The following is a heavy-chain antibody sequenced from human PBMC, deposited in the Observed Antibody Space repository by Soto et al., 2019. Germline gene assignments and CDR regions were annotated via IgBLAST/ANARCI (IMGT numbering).Heavy chain of an antibody. CDR2: ISGSGVSK. CDR3: AKDRSPGATTWNVY. D-gene: IGHD1-26*01. J-gene: IGHJ4*02. Sequence: PGGSLRLSCVVSGFIFSSSAMNWVRQAPGKGLEWVSTISGSGVSKYYADSVKGRFTISRDNSNNTVSLQMNSLRAEDEAVYYCAKDRSPGATTWNVYWGQGTLVTVSS. CDR1: GFIFSSSA. V-gene: IGHV3-23*01.